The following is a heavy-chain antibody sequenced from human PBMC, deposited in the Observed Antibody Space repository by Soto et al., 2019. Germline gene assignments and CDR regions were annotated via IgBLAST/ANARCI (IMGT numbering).Heavy chain of an antibody. Sequence: EVQLVESGGGLVQPGGSLRLSCAASGFTFISYSMNWVRQSPGKGLEWVSYISSRSDTIYYADSVKGRFTISRDNAKNSLYLQMNSLRDEDTAVYYCAIGIAAAGINRGYFDYWGQGTLVTVSS. CDR1: GFTFISYS. CDR3: AIGIAAAGINRGYFDY. J-gene: IGHJ4*02. CDR2: ISSRSDTI. V-gene: IGHV3-48*02. D-gene: IGHD6-13*01.